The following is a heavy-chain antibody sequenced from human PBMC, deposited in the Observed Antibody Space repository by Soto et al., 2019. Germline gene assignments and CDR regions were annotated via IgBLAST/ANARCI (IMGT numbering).Heavy chain of an antibody. CDR1: GYTFTSNG. D-gene: IGHD3-10*01. CDR2: ISAYNGNT. V-gene: IGHV1-18*01. Sequence: ASVKVSCKASGYTFTSNGISWVRQAPEQGLEWMGWISAYNGNTNYAQNLQGRVTMTRNTSTSTAYMELSSLISDDTAVYYGARERSGSRMDVWGQGTTVTV. J-gene: IGHJ6*02. CDR3: ARERSGSRMDV.